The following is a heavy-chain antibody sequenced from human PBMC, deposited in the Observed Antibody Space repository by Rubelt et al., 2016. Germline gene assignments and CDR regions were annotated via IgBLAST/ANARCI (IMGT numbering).Heavy chain of an antibody. Sequence: QVQLVQSGAEVRKPGASVKVSCKASGYTFTSYYIHWVRQAPGQGLEWMGIINPSGGRTAYAQKFQGRVTMTRDTSTSIVYMDRSSLGSEETAVYYCARNIGWRGDYWGQGTLVTVSA. D-gene: IGHD2/OR15-2a*01. CDR2: INPSGGRT. V-gene: IGHV1-46*01. CDR1: GYTFTSYY. CDR3: ARNIGWRGDY. J-gene: IGHJ4*02.